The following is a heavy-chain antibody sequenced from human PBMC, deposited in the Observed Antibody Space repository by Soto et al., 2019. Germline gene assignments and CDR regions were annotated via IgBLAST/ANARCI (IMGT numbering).Heavy chain of an antibody. CDR2: IYYTGAT. CDR3: ARVFSSGSGWMYYFDF. V-gene: IGHV4-4*02. J-gene: IGHJ4*02. CDR1: SGSISSGNW. D-gene: IGHD6-25*01. Sequence: QVQLQESGPGLVESSGTLSLTCEVSSGSISSGNWWSWVRQPPGKGLEWIGEIYYTGATNYNPSLHSRVTMTIDKSKDQFSLNLRSATAADTAVYYCARVFSSGSGWMYYFDFWGQGILVSVSS.